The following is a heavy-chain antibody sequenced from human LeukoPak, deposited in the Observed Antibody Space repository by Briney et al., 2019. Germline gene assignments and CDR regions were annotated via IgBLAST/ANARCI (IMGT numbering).Heavy chain of an antibody. V-gene: IGHV3-23*01. J-gene: IGHJ4*02. Sequence: PGGSLRLSCAASRFIFSNYAMSWVRQAPGKGLEWVSGISGSGGSTYYADSLKGRFSISRDNSKNTLFLQMNSLRAEDTAVYYCAKDAVGSSGYHYFDYWGQGTLVTVSS. D-gene: IGHD3-22*01. CDR3: AKDAVGSSGYHYFDY. CDR2: ISGSGGST. CDR1: RFIFSNYA.